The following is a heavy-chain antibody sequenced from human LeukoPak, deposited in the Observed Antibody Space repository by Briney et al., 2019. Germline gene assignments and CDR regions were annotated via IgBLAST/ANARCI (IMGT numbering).Heavy chain of an antibody. CDR1: SGSLSGYY. D-gene: IGHD3-10*01. CDR2: VNDSGKI. V-gene: IGHV4-34*01. J-gene: IGHJ4*02. Sequence: SETLSLTCTVYSGSLSGYYWSWLRQRPGKGLEFIGEVNDSGKINYTPSLKSRVTVSVDAPKKQFSLKLSSVTAEDTAVYYCARVIDSSESYYRPFDYWGQGIMVTVSS. CDR3: ARVIDSSESYYRPFDY.